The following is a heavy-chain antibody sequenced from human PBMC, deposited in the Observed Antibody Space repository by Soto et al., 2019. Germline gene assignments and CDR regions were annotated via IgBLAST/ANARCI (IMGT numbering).Heavy chain of an antibody. CDR1: GFTFGNYG. CDR3: AKGAKSGVVIEYFGS. V-gene: IGHV3-23*01. CDR2: ISSSSRRT. J-gene: IGHJ4*02. D-gene: IGHD3-3*01. Sequence: GGSLRLSCETSGFTFGNYGMGWVRQAPGKGLNWVSGISSSSRRTYYADSVRGRFTISRDNSKNTLYLQMHTLRADDTAIYYTAKGAKSGVVIEYFGSWGQGTLVTVSS.